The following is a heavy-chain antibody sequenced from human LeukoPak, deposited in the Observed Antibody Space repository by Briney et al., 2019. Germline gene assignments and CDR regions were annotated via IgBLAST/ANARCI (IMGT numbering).Heavy chain of an antibody. Sequence: ASVKVSCKVSGYTLTELSMHWVRQAPGKGLEWMGGFDPEDGETIYAQKFQGRVTMTEDTSTDTAYMELSSLRSEDTAVYYCATLSYYGSGSYSPGNWFDPWGQGTLVTVSS. J-gene: IGHJ5*02. CDR2: FDPEDGET. V-gene: IGHV1-24*01. CDR1: GYTLTELS. CDR3: ATLSYYGSGSYSPGNWFDP. D-gene: IGHD3-10*01.